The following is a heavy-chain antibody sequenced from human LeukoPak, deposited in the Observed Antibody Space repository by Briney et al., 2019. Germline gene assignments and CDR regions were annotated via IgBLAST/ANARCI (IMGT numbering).Heavy chain of an antibody. V-gene: IGHV3-72*01. Sequence: PGGSLRLSCAASGFTFSDHFMDWVRQAPGKGLEWVGRIRRKPQSYTTEYAESVKGRFTFSRDDSKNSLYLQMNSLETEDTAVYHCARVSATTGGTDALDLWGQGTMVTVSS. J-gene: IGHJ3*01. D-gene: IGHD1-1*01. CDR3: ARVSATTGGTDALDL. CDR2: IRRKPQSYTT. CDR1: GFTFSDHF.